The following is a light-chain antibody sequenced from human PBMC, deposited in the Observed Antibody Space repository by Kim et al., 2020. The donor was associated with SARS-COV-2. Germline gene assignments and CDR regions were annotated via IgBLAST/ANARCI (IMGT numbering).Light chain of an antibody. CDR2: GAS. J-gene: IGKJ4*01. CDR1: QRVSSNY. CDR3: QHYGTSPLT. V-gene: IGKV3-20*01. Sequence: SPGERATDSCRASQRVSSNYLAWYQQKPGQAPRLLIYGASSRATGIPDRFSGSGSETDFILTISRLDPEDFAVYYCQHYGTSPLTFGGGTKVDIK.